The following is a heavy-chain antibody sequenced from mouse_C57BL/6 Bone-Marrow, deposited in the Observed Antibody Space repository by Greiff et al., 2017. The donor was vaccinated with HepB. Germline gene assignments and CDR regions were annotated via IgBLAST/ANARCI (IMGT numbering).Heavy chain of an antibody. D-gene: IGHD1-1*01. CDR3: ARDTTVGAMDY. CDR2: IYPRSGNT. CDR1: GYTFTSYG. J-gene: IGHJ4*01. V-gene: IGHV1-81*01. Sequence: VKLMESGAELARPGASVKLSCKASGYTFTSYGISWVKQRTGQGLEWIGEIYPRSGNTYYNEKFKGKATLTADKSSSTAYMELRSLTSEDSAVYFCARDTTVGAMDYWGQGTSVTVSS.